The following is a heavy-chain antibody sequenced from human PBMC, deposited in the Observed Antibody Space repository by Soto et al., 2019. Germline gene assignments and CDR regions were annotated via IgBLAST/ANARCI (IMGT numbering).Heavy chain of an antibody. D-gene: IGHD3-22*01. Sequence: KSSETLSLTCTVSGGSISSGDYYWSWIRQPPGKGLEWIGYIYYSGSTYYNPSLKSRVTISVDTSKNQFSLKLSSVTAADTAVYYCARTDSSEDRPYGMDAWGQGTTVTVSS. CDR1: GGSISSGDYY. V-gene: IGHV4-30-4*01. CDR3: ARTDSSEDRPYGMDA. CDR2: IYYSGST. J-gene: IGHJ6*02.